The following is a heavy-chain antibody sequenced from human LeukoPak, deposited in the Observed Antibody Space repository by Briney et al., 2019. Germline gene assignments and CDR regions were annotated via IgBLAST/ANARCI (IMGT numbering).Heavy chain of an antibody. J-gene: IGHJ6*02. D-gene: IGHD3-16*02. Sequence: KSSETLSLTCTVSGGSISSYYWSWIRQPAGKGLEWIGRIYTSGSTNYNPSLKSRVTMSVDTSKNQFSLKLSSVTAADTAVYYCARDLSGYHPLYYYYYGMDVWGQGTTVTVSS. V-gene: IGHV4-4*07. CDR1: GGSISSYY. CDR2: IYTSGST. CDR3: ARDLSGYHPLYYYYYGMDV.